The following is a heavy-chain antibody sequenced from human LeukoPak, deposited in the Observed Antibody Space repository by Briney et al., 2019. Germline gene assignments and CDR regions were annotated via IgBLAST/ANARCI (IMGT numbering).Heavy chain of an antibody. CDR1: GYTFTSYG. CDR2: ISAYNGNT. V-gene: IGHV1-18*01. D-gene: IGHD1-1*01. J-gene: IGHJ6*03. Sequence: GASVKVSCKASGYTFTSYGISWVRQAPGQGLEWMGWISAYNGNTNYAQKLQGRVTMTTDTSTSTAYMELRSLRADDTAVYYCARGLFSLGYNWNAPYYYYYMDVWGKGTTVTVSS. CDR3: ARGLFSLGYNWNAPYYYYYMDV.